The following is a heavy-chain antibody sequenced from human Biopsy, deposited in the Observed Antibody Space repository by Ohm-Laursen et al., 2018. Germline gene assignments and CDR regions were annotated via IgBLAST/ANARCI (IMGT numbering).Heavy chain of an antibody. CDR1: GFSLSTTEVG. V-gene: IGHV2-5*01. CDR2: IYWSSDK. Sequence: TQTLTLTYTFSGFSLSTTEVGVGWIRQPPGKALEWLALIYWSSDKRYSPSLKSRLTITKDTSKSQVVLTMTNMDPVDTATYYCAHERRWRNFDYWGQGTLVTVSS. J-gene: IGHJ4*02. CDR3: AHERRWRNFDY. D-gene: IGHD4-23*01.